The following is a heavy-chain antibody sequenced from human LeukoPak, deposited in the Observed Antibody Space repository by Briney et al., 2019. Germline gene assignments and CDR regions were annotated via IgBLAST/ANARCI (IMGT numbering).Heavy chain of an antibody. CDR1: GGSISSYY. J-gene: IGHJ4*02. CDR2: IYYSGST. D-gene: IGHD3-22*01. V-gene: IGHV4-59*01. CDR3: ASVGSSSGSSWDY. Sequence: KPSETLSLTCTVSGGSISSYYWSWIRQPPGEGLEWIGYIYYSGSTNYNPSLKSRVTISVDTSKNQFSLKLSSVTAADTAVYYCASVGSSSGSSWDYWGQGTLVTVSS.